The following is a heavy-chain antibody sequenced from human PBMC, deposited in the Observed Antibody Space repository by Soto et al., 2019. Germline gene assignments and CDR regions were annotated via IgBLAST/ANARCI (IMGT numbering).Heavy chain of an antibody. D-gene: IGHD6-6*01. CDR1: GDSVSSNLAS. CDR3: ARAKEYTSSSGMDV. CDR2: TYCRSKWYN. Sequence: PSQTLSLTCVISGDSVSSNLASCNWIRKSPSRGLEWLGRTYCRSKWYNDYAVSVKSRITLNPDTSKNQFSLQLNSLTPEDTAVYYCARAKEYTSSSGMDVWGQGITVTVSS. V-gene: IGHV6-1*01. J-gene: IGHJ6*02.